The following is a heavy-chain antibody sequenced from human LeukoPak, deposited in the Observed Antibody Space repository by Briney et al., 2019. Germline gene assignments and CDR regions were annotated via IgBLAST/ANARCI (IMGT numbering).Heavy chain of an antibody. V-gene: IGHV3-21*01. Sequence: GGSLRLSCAASGLTFSSYSMNWVRQAPRKGLEWVSSISSSSSYIYYADSVKGRFTISRDNAKNSLYLQMNSLRAEDTAVYYCARGLLIRLANYGMDVWGQGTTVTVSS. CDR3: ARGLLIRLANYGMDV. J-gene: IGHJ6*02. D-gene: IGHD5-18*01. CDR1: GLTFSSYS. CDR2: ISSSSSYI.